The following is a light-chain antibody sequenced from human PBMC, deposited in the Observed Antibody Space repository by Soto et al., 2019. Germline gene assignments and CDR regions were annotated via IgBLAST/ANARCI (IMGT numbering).Light chain of an antibody. CDR3: QQRSEWPLT. CDR2: DAS. J-gene: IGKJ4*01. V-gene: IGKV3-11*01. Sequence: EIVLTQSPATLSLSPGERATLSCRASQSISSYLGWYQQKPGQAPRLLIYDASNRAAGIPARISGSGSGTDFTLTISSLEPEDFAFYYCQQRSEWPLTFGGGTKVEIK. CDR1: QSISSY.